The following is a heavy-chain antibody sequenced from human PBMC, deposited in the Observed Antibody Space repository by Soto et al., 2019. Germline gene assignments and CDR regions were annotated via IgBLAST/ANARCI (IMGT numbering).Heavy chain of an antibody. D-gene: IGHD2-21*01. Sequence: QAQLEQSGDEVKKPGASVKVSCKASGYSFAGYNITWVRQVRGQGLEWMGCIRPSNGDTDYAQKFQGRVTMTTDTSTRTAYMELRSVTSDDTAMYFCARDGGGIADGWGQGTTVIVS. V-gene: IGHV1-18*04. CDR1: GYSFAGYN. CDR3: ARDGGGIADG. CDR2: IRPSNGDT. J-gene: IGHJ6*02.